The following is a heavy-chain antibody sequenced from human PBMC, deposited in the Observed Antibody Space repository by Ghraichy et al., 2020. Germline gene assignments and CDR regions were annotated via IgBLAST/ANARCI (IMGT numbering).Heavy chain of an antibody. D-gene: IGHD1-14*01. CDR1: GFVISNYA. CDR3: VKDREGPRKLVFYFDY. Sequence: GESLNISCSASGFVISNYALHWVRQAPGKGLEFVSVISSNGGSTFYADSVKGRFTISRDNSKNTVYLHMSSLKPEDTAVYYCVKDREGPRKLVFYFDYWGQGALVTVSS. J-gene: IGHJ4*02. V-gene: IGHV3-64D*08. CDR2: ISSNGGST.